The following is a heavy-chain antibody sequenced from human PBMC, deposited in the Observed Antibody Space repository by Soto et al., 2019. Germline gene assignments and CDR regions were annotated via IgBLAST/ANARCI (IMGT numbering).Heavy chain of an antibody. Sequence: PSETLSLTCTASGGSLSSYYWTWIRQSPGKGLEWIGYVYFSGNTNYNPSLKSRVTISIDTSKNQFSLRLASVTAADTAFYYCGSVRPSGYVLSWGQGXLVTVSS. CDR1: GGSLSSYY. D-gene: IGHD6-25*01. J-gene: IGHJ5*02. V-gene: IGHV4-59*01. CDR3: GSVRPSGYVLS. CDR2: VYFSGNT.